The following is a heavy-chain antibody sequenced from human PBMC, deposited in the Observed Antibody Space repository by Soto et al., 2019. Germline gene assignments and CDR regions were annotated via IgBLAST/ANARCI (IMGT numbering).Heavy chain of an antibody. D-gene: IGHD6-6*01. CDR1: GGSFSGYY. CDR3: ATGQLATYYYYGMDV. CDR2: INHSGST. Sequence: SETLSLTCAVYGGSFSGYYWSWIRQPPGKGLEWIGEINHSGSTNYNPSLKSRVTISVDTSKNQFSLKLSSVTAADTAVYYCATGQLATYYYYGMDVWGQGTTVTVSS. J-gene: IGHJ6*02. V-gene: IGHV4-34*01.